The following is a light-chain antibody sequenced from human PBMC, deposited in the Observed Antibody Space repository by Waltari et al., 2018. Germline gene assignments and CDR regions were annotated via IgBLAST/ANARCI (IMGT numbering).Light chain of an antibody. CDR1: QSVLDYYNSKTY. J-gene: IGKJ1*01. CDR2: WAF. V-gene: IGKV4-1*01. Sequence: DTVLTQSPDSLAVSLGERATINCKSNQSVLDYYNSKTYLAWYQQKPGQPPRLLISWAFTRESGVPERFSGSGSRTDFTLSIASLQAEDVAVYYCHQYYTTPRTFGQGTRVEI. CDR3: HQYYTTPRT.